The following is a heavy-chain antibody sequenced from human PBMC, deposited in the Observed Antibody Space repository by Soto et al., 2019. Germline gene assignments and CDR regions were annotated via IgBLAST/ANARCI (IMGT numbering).Heavy chain of an antibody. V-gene: IGHV3-21*01. CDR2: ISSSSSYI. D-gene: IGHD4-17*01. Sequence: PGGSLRLSCAASGFTFSSYSMNWVRQAPGKGLEWVSSISSSSSYIYYADSVKGRFTISRDNAKNSLYLQMNSLRAEDTAVYYCATLGADYGGNIAHFDYWGQGTLVTVSS. J-gene: IGHJ4*02. CDR3: ATLGADYGGNIAHFDY. CDR1: GFTFSSYS.